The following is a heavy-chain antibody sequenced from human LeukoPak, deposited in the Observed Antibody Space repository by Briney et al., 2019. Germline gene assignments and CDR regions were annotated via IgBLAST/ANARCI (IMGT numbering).Heavy chain of an antibody. Sequence: GGSLRLSCAASGFTFSSYAMHWVRQAPGKGLEWVAVISYDGSNKYYADSVKGRFTISRDNSKNTLYLQMNSLRAEDTAVYYCAKVVRDRSGKYYFDYWGQGTLVTVSS. CDR1: GFTFSSYA. CDR3: AKVVRDRSGKYYFDY. D-gene: IGHD3-10*02. V-gene: IGHV3-30*04. CDR2: ISYDGSNK. J-gene: IGHJ4*02.